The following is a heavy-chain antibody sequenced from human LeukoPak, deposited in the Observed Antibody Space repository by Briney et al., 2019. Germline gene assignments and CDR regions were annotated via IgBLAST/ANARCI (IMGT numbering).Heavy chain of an antibody. Sequence: GGSLRLSCEASGLTFNNYAMHWVRQSSGKGLEWVSGIGSSGGGTYYADSVKGRFTISRDTSKDTVYLQMDSLRAEDTAIYYCAKIHQNRVVVGAKGAFDIWGQGTVVTVSS. J-gene: IGHJ3*02. D-gene: IGHD2-15*01. CDR3: AKIHQNRVVVGAKGAFDI. V-gene: IGHV3-23*01. CDR1: GLTFNNYA. CDR2: IGSSGGGT.